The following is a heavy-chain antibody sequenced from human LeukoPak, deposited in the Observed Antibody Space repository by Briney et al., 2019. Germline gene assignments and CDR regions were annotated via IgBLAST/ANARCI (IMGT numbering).Heavy chain of an antibody. Sequence: GGSLRLSCAASGFIFNNYGLVWVRQAPGKGLEWVSAISNDGGGTTYADFVKGRFSVSSDNSKNTLFLQMNRLRAEDTVLYYCAKGSSGYFFDLWGQGTLATVSS. CDR2: ISNDGGGT. D-gene: IGHD3-22*01. J-gene: IGHJ4*02. CDR3: AKGSSGYFFDL. CDR1: GFIFNNYG. V-gene: IGHV3-23*01.